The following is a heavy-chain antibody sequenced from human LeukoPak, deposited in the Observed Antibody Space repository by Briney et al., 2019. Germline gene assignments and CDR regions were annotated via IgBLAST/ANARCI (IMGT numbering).Heavy chain of an antibody. Sequence: EASVKVSCKVSGYTLTELSMHWVRQALGKGLEWMGGFDPEDGETIYAQKFQGRVTMTEDSSTDTAYTELSSLRSEDTAVYYCATGFRYVDYWGQGTLVTVSS. CDR3: ATGFRYVDY. J-gene: IGHJ4*02. V-gene: IGHV1-24*01. CDR2: FDPEDGET. CDR1: GYTLTELS.